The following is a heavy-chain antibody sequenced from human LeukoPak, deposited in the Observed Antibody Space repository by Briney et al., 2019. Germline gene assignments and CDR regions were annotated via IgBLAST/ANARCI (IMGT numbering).Heavy chain of an antibody. V-gene: IGHV3-23*01. CDR1: GFSFSSYA. J-gene: IGHJ4*02. CDR3: AKATFASSWNLYFDY. CDR2: ISSSGGST. Sequence: GGSLRLSCAASGFSFSSYAMSWVRQAPGKGLEWVSTISSSGGSTYYAASVKGRFTISRDNSKSTVYLQMNSLRAEDTAVYYCAKATFASSWNLYFDYWGQGTLVTVSS. D-gene: IGHD6-13*01.